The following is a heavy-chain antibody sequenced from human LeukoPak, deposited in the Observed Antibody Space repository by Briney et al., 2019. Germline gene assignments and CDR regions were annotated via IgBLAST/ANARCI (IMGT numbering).Heavy chain of an antibody. CDR2: IDSGGST. V-gene: IGHV3-66*01. D-gene: IGHD3-16*02. Sequence: GGSLRLSCAASGFTVSNNYMSWVRQAPGKGLEWVSVIDSGGSTYYADSVKGRFTISRDNSKNTLYLQMNSLRAEDTAVYYCARVNRGDAFDIWGQGTLVTVSS. CDR1: GFTVSNNY. J-gene: IGHJ3*02. CDR3: ARVNRGDAFDI.